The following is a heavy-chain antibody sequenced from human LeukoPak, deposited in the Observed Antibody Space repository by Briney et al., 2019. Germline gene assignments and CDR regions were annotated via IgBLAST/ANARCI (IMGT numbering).Heavy chain of an antibody. V-gene: IGHV3-48*04. CDR3: ARDRDVDYGNDGFDI. D-gene: IGHD4/OR15-4a*01. Sequence: TGGSLRLSCAASGFTFSSYSMNWVRQTPGKGLEWVSYISFSSSTIHYADSVRGRFTISRDNAKNSLYLQMNSLGAEDTAVYHCARDRDVDYGNDGFDIWGQGTTVTVSS. CDR2: ISFSSSTI. J-gene: IGHJ3*02. CDR1: GFTFSSYS.